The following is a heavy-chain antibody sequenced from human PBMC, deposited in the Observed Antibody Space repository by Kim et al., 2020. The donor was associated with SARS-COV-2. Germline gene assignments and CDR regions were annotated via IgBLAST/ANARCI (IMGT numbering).Heavy chain of an antibody. CDR2: ISSSSSTI. J-gene: IGHJ3*02. V-gene: IGHV3-48*02. CDR1: GFTFSSYS. Sequence: GGSLRLSCAASGFTFSSYSMNWVRQAPGKGLEWVSYISSSSSTIYYADSVKGRFTISRDNAKNSLYLQMNSLRDEDTAVYYCARDLYYDILTGYYVKDAFDIWGQGTMVTVSS. D-gene: IGHD3-9*01. CDR3: ARDLYYDILTGYYVKDAFDI.